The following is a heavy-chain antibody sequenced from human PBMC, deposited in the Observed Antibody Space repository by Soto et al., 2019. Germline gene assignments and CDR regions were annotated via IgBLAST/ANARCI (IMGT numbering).Heavy chain of an antibody. J-gene: IGHJ2*01. CDR1: GYTFTTYY. D-gene: IGHD4-17*01. CDR2: INPGGVST. Sequence: QVQLVHTGAEVKKPGASVEVSCKASGYTFTTYYIHWVRHAPGQGLEWMGVINPGGVSTKYAQKCKIRVTLSSDTSTGTVVLDLSSLRSEDTAVYFCARGGNGESVGYWYFDLRGRGTLVTYSP. CDR3: ARGGNGESVGYWYFDL. V-gene: IGHV1-46*01.